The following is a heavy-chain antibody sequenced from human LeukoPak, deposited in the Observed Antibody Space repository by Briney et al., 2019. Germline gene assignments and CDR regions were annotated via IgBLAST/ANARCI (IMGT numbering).Heavy chain of an antibody. V-gene: IGHV3-7*01. CDR1: GFTFSSHW. Sequence: GGSLRLSCVASGFTFSSHWMSWVRQAPGKGPEWVASIKQDGSETDYVDSVKGRFTISRDNAKNSLYLQMNRLRVDDTAVFYCARGNHFESWGQGTLVIVSS. CDR2: IKQDGSET. J-gene: IGHJ4*02. D-gene: IGHD1-14*01. CDR3: ARGNHFES.